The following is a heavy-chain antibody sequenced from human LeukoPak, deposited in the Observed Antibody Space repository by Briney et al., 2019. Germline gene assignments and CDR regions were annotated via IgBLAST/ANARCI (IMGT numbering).Heavy chain of an antibody. V-gene: IGHV3-74*03. D-gene: IGHD2-15*01. CDR1: GFTFTNYW. CDR3: ARDKAGYCGGGSCP. Sequence: GGSLRLSCVASGFTFTNYWMHWVRQAPGKGLVWVSRISDDGTTTTYADSVKGRFTISRDNAKNTVYLQMNSLRPDDTGVYYCARDKAGYCGGGSCPWGQGTLVTVSS. CDR2: ISDDGTTT. J-gene: IGHJ5*02.